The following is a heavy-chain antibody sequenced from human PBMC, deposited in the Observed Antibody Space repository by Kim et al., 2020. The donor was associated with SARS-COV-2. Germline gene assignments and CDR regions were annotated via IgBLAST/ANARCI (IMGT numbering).Heavy chain of an antibody. D-gene: IGHD1-26*01. J-gene: IGHJ6*02. CDR3: ARDGQWELPLSSDRGMDV. Sequence: GGSLRLSCVASGFSFNTHGMHWVRQAPGKGLEWVAVIWFDGSNKFYAESVKGRFSISRDNSRNTLYLQMKSLRVEDTALYYCARDGQWELPLSSDRGMDVWGQGTMVTVSS. CDR1: GFSFNTHG. V-gene: IGHV3-33*01. CDR2: IWFDGSNK.